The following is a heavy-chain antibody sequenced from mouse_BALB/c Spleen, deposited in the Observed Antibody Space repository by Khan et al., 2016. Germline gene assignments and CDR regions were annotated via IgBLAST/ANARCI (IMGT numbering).Heavy chain of an antibody. J-gene: IGHJ1*01. V-gene: IGHV6-6*02. Sequence: EVKLEESGGGLVQPGGSMKFSCEASGFTFSNYWMSWVRQSPQKGLEWVAEIRLRSDNYTTHYAESVKGSFTISSDDSNSRLFLQMNSLRAEDTGMYYCTGGNPWYFDVWGAGTTVTVSS. CDR1: GFTFSNYW. D-gene: IGHD1-1*02. CDR3: TGGNPWYFDV. CDR2: IRLRSDNYTT.